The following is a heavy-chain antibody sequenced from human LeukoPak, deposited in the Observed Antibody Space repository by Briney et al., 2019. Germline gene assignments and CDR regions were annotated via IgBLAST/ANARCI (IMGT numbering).Heavy chain of an antibody. J-gene: IGHJ4*02. V-gene: IGHV3-23*01. CDR3: AKGERRWFGELFTPFDY. Sequence: GGSLRLSCAASGFTFSSYAMSWVRQAPGKGLEWVSAISGSGGSTYYADSVKGRFTISRDNSKNTLYLQMNSLRAEDTAVYYCAKGERRWFGELFTPFDYWGQGTLVTVSS. CDR2: ISGSGGST. CDR1: GFTFSSYA. D-gene: IGHD3-10*01.